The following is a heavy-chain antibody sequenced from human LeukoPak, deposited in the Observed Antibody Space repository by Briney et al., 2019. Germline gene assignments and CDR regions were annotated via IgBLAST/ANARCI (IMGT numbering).Heavy chain of an antibody. CDR3: ARDRSITMVRGVTH. D-gene: IGHD3-10*01. Sequence: GGSLRLSCAASGFTFSSYSMNWVRQAPGKGLEWVSSISSSSSYLYYADVVKGCIIISRDDAKYSLYLLKNSMRDENTAVYYCARDRSITMVRGVTHWGQGTLVTVS. J-gene: IGHJ4*02. CDR1: GFTFSSYS. V-gene: IGHV3-21*01. CDR2: ISSSSSYL.